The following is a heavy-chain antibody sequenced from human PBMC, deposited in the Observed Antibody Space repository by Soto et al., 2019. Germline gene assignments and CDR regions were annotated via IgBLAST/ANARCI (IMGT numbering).Heavy chain of an antibody. D-gene: IGHD3-22*01. CDR1: GGSISSGGYS. CDR3: ARSIYDSSGYLQQVMYDP. Sequence: PSETLSLTCAASGGSISSGGYSWSWIRQPPGKGLEWIGYIYHSGSTYYNPSLKSRVTISVDRSKNQFSLKLSSVTAADTAVYYCARSIYDSSGYLQQVMYDPPGQGTLVTGSS. CDR2: IYHSGST. V-gene: IGHV4-30-2*01. J-gene: IGHJ5*02.